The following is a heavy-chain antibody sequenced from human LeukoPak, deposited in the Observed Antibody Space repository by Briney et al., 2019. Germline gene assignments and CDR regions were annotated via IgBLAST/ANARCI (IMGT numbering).Heavy chain of an antibody. CDR2: ISGSGGRT. V-gene: IGHV3-23*01. J-gene: IGHJ4*02. CDR3: AKDALSFNGGWFDY. CDR1: GFTFSNYA. Sequence: PGGSLRLSCAASGFTFSNYAMNWVRQAPGKGLEWVSVISGSGGRTYYADFVKGRFTISRDNSKNTVYLQMNSLRADDTAVYYCAKDALSFNGGWFDYWGQGTLVTVSS. D-gene: IGHD3-16*02.